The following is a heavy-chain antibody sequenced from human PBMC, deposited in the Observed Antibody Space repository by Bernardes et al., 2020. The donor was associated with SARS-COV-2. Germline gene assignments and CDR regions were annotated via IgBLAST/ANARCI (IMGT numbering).Heavy chain of an antibody. CDR1: GFTFSSYE. CDR3: ARNLGYCSSTSCSDYYYYGMDV. V-gene: IGHV3-48*03. CDR2: ISSSGSTI. Sequence: GGSLRLSCAASGFTFSSYEMNWVRQAPGKGLEWVSYISSSGSTIYYADSVKGRFTISRDNAKNSLYLQMNSLRAEDTAVYYCARNLGYCSSTSCSDYYYYGMDVWGQGTTVTVSS. J-gene: IGHJ6*02. D-gene: IGHD2-2*01.